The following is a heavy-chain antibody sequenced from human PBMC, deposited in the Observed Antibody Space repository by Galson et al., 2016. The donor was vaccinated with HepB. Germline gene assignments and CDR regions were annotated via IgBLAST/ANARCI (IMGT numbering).Heavy chain of an antibody. D-gene: IGHD3-10*01. Sequence: SETLSLTCTVSGGSISGYYWSWIRQPPGKGLEWIGYIYYSGNTNYNPSLNGRVTISVDTSKNQFSLNLSSVTAADTAVYYCARVLMVRAVSPRNLFDQWGQGTLVTVSS. V-gene: IGHV4-59*01. CDR2: IYYSGNT. J-gene: IGHJ4*02. CDR3: ARVLMVRAVSPRNLFDQ. CDR1: GGSISGYY.